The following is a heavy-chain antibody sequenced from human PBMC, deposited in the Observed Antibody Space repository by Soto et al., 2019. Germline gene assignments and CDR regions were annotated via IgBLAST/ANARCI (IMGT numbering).Heavy chain of an antibody. D-gene: IGHD1-1*01. CDR2: TTYDGGIK. Sequence: PGGSLRLSCAASGFSFSSYGVEWVRLAPGKGLEWVAATTYDGGIKHYVDPVKGRFTISRDNSKNTLYLQMNSLRVEDTATYYCAGALENPYFYYGLNVWGQGTAVTVS. CDR3: AGALENPYFYYGLNV. J-gene: IGHJ6*02. CDR1: GFSFSSYG. V-gene: IGHV3-30*03.